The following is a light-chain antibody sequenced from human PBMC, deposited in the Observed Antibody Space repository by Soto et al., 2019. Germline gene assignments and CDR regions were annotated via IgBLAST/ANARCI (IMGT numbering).Light chain of an antibody. CDR1: QSVDIN. CDR2: GAS. J-gene: IGKJ2*01. Sequence: EIVMTQSPVTLSASPGERVTLSCRASQSVDINLAWYQQKPGQAPRLLIYGASTRATGIPARFSGSGSGTEFTLTISSLQSEDFAVYYCQQYDNWPPYTFGQGTKVDIK. CDR3: QQYDNWPPYT. V-gene: IGKV3-15*01.